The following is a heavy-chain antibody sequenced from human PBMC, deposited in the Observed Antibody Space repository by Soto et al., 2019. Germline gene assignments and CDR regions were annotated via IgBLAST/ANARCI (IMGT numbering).Heavy chain of an antibody. CDR2: ISADNGNT. Sequence: ASVKVSCKASGYTFSSYGITWVRHAPGQGLEWMGWISADNGNTKYAQKLQGRLTMTTDTSTRTAYMELRSLRSDDTAVYYCARDAPRCLEWLLLDYWGQGTLVTVSS. CDR1: GYTFSSYG. V-gene: IGHV1-18*01. D-gene: IGHD3-3*01. J-gene: IGHJ4*02. CDR3: ARDAPRCLEWLLLDY.